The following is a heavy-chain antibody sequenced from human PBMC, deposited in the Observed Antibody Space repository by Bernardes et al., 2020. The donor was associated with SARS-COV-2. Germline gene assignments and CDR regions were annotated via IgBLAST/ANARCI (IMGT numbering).Heavy chain of an antibody. D-gene: IGHD2-2*01. Sequence: SETLSLTRTVSGGSISDYYWTWIRQPPGKGLEWIGYIYHSGSTNYNPSLKSRVTISLDTSKNQFSLRLNSVTAADAAVYYCARRRTRPEAFDIWGQGTMVAVSS. CDR1: GGSISDYY. V-gene: IGHV4-59*08. CDR2: IYHSGST. J-gene: IGHJ3*02. CDR3: ARRRTRPEAFDI.